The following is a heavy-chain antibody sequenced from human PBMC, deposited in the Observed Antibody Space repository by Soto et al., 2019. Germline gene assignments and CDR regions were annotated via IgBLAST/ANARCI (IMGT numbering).Heavy chain of an antibody. CDR1: GGSISSSAYY. Sequence: QLQLQESGPGLVKPSETLSLTCTVSGGSISSSAYYWVWIRQPPGKGLEWIGSIHYSGSTYYNPSLKSRVTISVDTSKNQFSVRLSSVTAADTAVYYCARRDGSYEAWFDPWCQGSLVTVSS. V-gene: IGHV4-39*01. CDR3: ARRDGSYEAWFDP. J-gene: IGHJ5*02. CDR2: IHYSGST. D-gene: IGHD1-26*01.